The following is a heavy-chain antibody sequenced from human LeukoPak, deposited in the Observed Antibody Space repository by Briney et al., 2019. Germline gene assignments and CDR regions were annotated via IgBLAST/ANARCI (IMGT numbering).Heavy chain of an antibody. J-gene: IGHJ6*02. CDR1: GFTFSSYA. V-gene: IGHV3-30-3*01. CDR3: ARASDYDFWSGPLYGMGV. CDR2: ISYDGSNK. D-gene: IGHD3-3*01. Sequence: GGSLRLSCAASGFTFSSYAMHWVRQAPGKGLEWVAVISYDGSNKYYADSVKGRFTISRDNSKNTLYLQMNSLRAEDTAVYYCARASDYDFWSGPLYGMGVWGQGTTVTVSS.